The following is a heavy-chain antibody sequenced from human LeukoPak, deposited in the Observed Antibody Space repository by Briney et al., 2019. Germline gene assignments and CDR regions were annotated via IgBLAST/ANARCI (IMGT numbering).Heavy chain of an antibody. J-gene: IGHJ4*02. CDR2: ISYDGSNK. CDR1: GFTFSSYA. CDR3: ARVLEWLSYYYFDY. D-gene: IGHD3-3*01. V-gene: IGHV3-30-3*01. Sequence: GGSLRLSCAASGFTFSSYAMHWVRQALGKGLEWVAVISYDGSNKYYADSVKGRFTISRDNSKNTLYLQMNSLRAEDTAVYYCARVLEWLSYYYFDYWGQGTLVTVSS.